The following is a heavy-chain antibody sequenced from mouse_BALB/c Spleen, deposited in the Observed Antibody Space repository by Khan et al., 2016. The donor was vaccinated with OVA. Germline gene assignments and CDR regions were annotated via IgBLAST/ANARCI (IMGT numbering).Heavy chain of an antibody. CDR2: ISSGGHYT. Sequence: EVELVESGGDLVKTGGSLKLSCAASGFTFSTYGMSWVRQTPDKRLEWVATISSGGHYTYYIDSVKGRFTISRDNAANILYLQMTSLRSEDTAMYYGARLAYYYNSEGFAYWGQGTLVTVSA. CDR3: ARLAYYYNSEGFAY. J-gene: IGHJ3*01. CDR1: GFTFSTYG. V-gene: IGHV5-6*01. D-gene: IGHD1-1*02.